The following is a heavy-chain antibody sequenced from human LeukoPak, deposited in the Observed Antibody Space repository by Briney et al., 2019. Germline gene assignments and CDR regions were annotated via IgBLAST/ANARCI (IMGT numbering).Heavy chain of an antibody. CDR2: INHSGST. J-gene: IGHJ4*02. Sequence: SETQSLPCAVYGGSFSGYYWSWIRQPPGKGLEWIGEINHSGSTNYNPSLKSRVTISVDTSKNQYSLKLSSVTAADTAVYYCARAVGSRHIVVVTAIPAYFDYWGQRTLVSVSS. V-gene: IGHV4-34*01. D-gene: IGHD2-21*02. CDR3: ARAVGSRHIVVVTAIPAYFDY. CDR1: GGSFSGYY.